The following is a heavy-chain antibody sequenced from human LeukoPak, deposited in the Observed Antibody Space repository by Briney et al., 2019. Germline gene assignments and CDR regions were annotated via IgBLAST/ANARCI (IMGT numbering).Heavy chain of an antibody. CDR2: IYYSGST. V-gene: IGHV4-59*01. J-gene: IGHJ4*02. CDR1: GGSISSYY. CDR3: ARYGGSKYYFDY. D-gene: IGHD4-23*01. Sequence: SETPSLTCTVSGGSISSYYWSWIRQPPGKGLEWIGYIYYSGSTNYNPSLKSRVTISVDTSKNQFSLKLSSVTAADTAVYYCARYGGSKYYFDYWGQGTLVTVSS.